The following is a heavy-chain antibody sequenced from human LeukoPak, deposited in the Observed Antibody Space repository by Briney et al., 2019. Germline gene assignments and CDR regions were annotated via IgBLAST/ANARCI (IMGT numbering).Heavy chain of an antibody. Sequence: SETLSLTCTVSGGSISSSSSYWGWIRQPPGKGLEWIGSIYHSGHTYDNPSLKSRVTISVDTSKNHFSLKLSSVTAADTAVYYCARYVVPAAIGWDYWGQGTLVTVSS. CDR2: IYHSGHT. D-gene: IGHD2-2*02. V-gene: IGHV4-39*02. CDR1: GGSISSSSSY. CDR3: ARYVVPAAIGWDY. J-gene: IGHJ4*02.